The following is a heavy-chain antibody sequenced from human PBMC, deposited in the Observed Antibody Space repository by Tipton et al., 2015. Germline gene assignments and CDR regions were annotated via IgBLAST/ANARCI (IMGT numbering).Heavy chain of an antibody. CDR3: ARGGDYDDSSGEFDY. J-gene: IGHJ4*02. CDR1: GFTFSRYS. V-gene: IGHV3-21*01. D-gene: IGHD3-22*01. CDR2: ISSSSSYI. Sequence: SLRLSCAASGFTFSRYSINWVRQAPGKGLEWVSSISSSSSYIYYADSVKGRFTISRDNARNSLYLQMNSLRAEDTAVYYCARGGDYDDSSGEFDYWGQGTLVTVSS.